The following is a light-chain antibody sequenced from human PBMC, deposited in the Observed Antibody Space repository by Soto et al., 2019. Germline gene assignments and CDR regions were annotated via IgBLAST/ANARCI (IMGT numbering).Light chain of an antibody. J-gene: IGLJ1*01. V-gene: IGLV2-8*01. CDR1: SSDVGGYNY. CDR2: EVS. Sequence: QSVLTQPPSASGSPGQSVTISCTGTSSDVGGYNYVSWYQQHPGKAPKLMIYEVSKRPSGVPDRFSGSKSGNMASLTVSGLQAEDEADYYCSSYAGSNNPNYVFGTGTKVTVL. CDR3: SSYAGSNNPNYV.